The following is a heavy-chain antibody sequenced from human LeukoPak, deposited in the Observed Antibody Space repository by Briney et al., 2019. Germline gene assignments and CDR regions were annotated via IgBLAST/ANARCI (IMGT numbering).Heavy chain of an antibody. CDR1: GYTFTSYG. D-gene: IGHD2-2*01. CDR3: ARDPGLYQLLLWFDP. Sequence: ASVKVSCKASGYTFTSYGISWVRQAPGQGLEWMGWISAYSGNTDYAQKLQGRVTFTRDTSASTTYMELSSLRSEDTAVYYCARDPGLYQLLLWFDPWGQGTLVTVSS. J-gene: IGHJ5*02. V-gene: IGHV1-18*01. CDR2: ISAYSGNT.